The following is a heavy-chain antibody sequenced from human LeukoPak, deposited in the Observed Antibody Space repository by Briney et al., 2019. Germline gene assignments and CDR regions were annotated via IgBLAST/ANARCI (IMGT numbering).Heavy chain of an antibody. Sequence: ASVKVSCKASGYTFTGYYLHWVRQAPGLGLEWMGWINPNSGGTNYAQKFQGRVIMTRDTSISTIYMELSRLRSDDTAVYYCARVVSDDAFDLWGQGTTVTVSS. CDR3: ARVVSDDAFDL. CDR2: INPNSGGT. J-gene: IGHJ3*01. CDR1: GYTFTGYY. D-gene: IGHD3-16*01. V-gene: IGHV1-2*02.